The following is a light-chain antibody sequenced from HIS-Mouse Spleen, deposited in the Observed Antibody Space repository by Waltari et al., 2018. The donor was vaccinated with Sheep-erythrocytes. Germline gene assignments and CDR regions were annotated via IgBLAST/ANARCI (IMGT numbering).Light chain of an antibody. V-gene: IGKV1-33*01. CDR3: QQYDNLLT. J-gene: IGKJ4*01. Sequence: DIQMTQSPSSLSASVGDRVTITCQASQDLSNYLNWYPQKPGKAPKLLIYDASNLETGVPSRFSGSGSGTDFTFTISSLQPEDIATYYCQQYDNLLTFGGGTKVEIK. CDR1: QDLSNY. CDR2: DAS.